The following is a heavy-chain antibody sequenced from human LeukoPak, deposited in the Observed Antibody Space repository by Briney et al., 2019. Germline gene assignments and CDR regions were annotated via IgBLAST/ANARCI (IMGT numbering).Heavy chain of an antibody. Sequence: SETLSLTCTVSGGSISSYYWSWIRQPPGKGLEWIGEIYHSGSTNYNPSLKSRVTISVDKSKNQFSLKLSSVTAADTAVYYCARMDDYGAYRYFDYWGQGTLVTVSS. CDR2: IYHSGST. D-gene: IGHD4-17*01. CDR3: ARMDDYGAYRYFDY. CDR1: GGSISSYY. V-gene: IGHV4-59*12. J-gene: IGHJ4*02.